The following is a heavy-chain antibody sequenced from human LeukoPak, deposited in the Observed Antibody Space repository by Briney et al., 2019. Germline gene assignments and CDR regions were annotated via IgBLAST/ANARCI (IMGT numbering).Heavy chain of an antibody. CDR3: AKDIVAPGLFFDY. D-gene: IGHD5-12*01. CDR1: GFTFSRFG. V-gene: IGHV3-30*02. Sequence: GGSLRLSCEASGFTFSRFGMNWVRQAPGKGLEWVAFIQYDESLKCYLGSVKGRFATSRDNSKNSLYLQMNSLRADDTAVYYCAKDIVAPGLFFDYWGQGTLVTVSS. CDR2: IQYDESLK. J-gene: IGHJ4*02.